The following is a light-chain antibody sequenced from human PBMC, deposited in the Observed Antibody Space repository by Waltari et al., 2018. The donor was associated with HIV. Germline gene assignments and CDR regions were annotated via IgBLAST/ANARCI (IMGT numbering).Light chain of an antibody. CDR3: QTWGTGIRV. V-gene: IGLV4-69*02. CDR2: VNSDGRH. J-gene: IGLJ3*02. Sequence: QLVLTQSPSASASLGASVKLTCTLSSGHSNYAIAWHQQRPEKGPRYVMKVNSDGRHSKGDAISARFSGSSSGAERHLIISRLQSEDEADYYCQTWGTGIRVFGGGTKLTVL. CDR1: SGHSNYA.